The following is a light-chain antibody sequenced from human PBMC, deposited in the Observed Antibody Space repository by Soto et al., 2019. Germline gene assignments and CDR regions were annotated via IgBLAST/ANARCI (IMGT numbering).Light chain of an antibody. V-gene: IGLV1-40*01. CDR1: SSNIGAGYD. Sequence: QSVLTQPASVSGAPGQGVTISCTGSSSNIGAGYDVHWYQQLPGTAPKLLIYGNSNRPSGVPDRFSGCKSGTSASLAITGLQAEDEADYYCQPYDSSLSAYYVFGTGTKVTVL. CDR2: GNS. CDR3: QPYDSSLSAYYV. J-gene: IGLJ1*01.